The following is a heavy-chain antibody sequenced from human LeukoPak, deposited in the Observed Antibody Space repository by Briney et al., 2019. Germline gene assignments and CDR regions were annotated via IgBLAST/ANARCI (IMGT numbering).Heavy chain of an antibody. Sequence: GGSLRLSCAVSGFRFSSYWMSWVRQAPGKGLEWVANINQDEREEYYVDSVKGRFTISRDNAKNSLYLHMNSLRVEDTAVYYCARDYYGSGSYPYPDPDDAFDIWGQGTMVTVSS. CDR1: GFRFSSYW. D-gene: IGHD3-10*01. CDR3: ARDYYGSGSYPYPDPDDAFDI. V-gene: IGHV3-7*03. CDR2: INQDEREE. J-gene: IGHJ3*02.